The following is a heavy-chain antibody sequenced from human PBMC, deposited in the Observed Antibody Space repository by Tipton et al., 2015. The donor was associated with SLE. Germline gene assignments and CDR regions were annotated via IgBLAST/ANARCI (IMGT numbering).Heavy chain of an antibody. D-gene: IGHD3-22*01. CDR1: GYTFTSYG. J-gene: IGHJ3*02. CDR3: ARERSITMIVVVNAFDI. Sequence: VQLVQSGAEVKKPGASVKVSCKASGYTFTSYGISWVRQAPGQGLEWMGWISAYSGNTNYAQKLQGRVTMTTDTSTSTAYMELRSLRSDDTAVYYCARERSITMIVVVNAFDIWGQGTMVTVSS. V-gene: IGHV1-18*04. CDR2: ISAYSGNT.